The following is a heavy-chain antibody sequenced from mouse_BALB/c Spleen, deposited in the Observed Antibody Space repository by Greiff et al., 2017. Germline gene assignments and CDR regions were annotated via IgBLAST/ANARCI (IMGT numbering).Heavy chain of an antibody. CDR2: INPSNGRT. CDR3: ARQLTGTGAMDY. J-gene: IGHJ4*01. D-gene: IGHD4-1*01. Sequence: VQLQQSGAELVKPGASVKLSCKASGYTFTSYWMHWVKQRPGQGLEWIGEINPSNGRTNYNEKFKSKATLTVDKSSSTAYMQLSSLTSEDSAVYYCARQLTGTGAMDYWGQGTSVTVSS. CDR1: GYTFTSYW. V-gene: IGHV1S81*02.